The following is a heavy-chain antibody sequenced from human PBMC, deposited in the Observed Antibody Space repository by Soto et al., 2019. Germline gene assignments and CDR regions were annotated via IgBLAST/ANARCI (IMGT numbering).Heavy chain of an antibody. CDR1: GGTFSSYA. V-gene: IGHV1-69*06. CDR2: IIPIFGTA. J-gene: IGHJ4*02. CDR3: ARPLTNYGDFVGPFDY. Sequence: ASVKVSCKASGGTFSSYAISWVRQAPGQGLEWMGGIIPIFGTANYAQKFQGRVTITADKSMSTAYMELSSLRAEDTAVYYCARPLTNYGDFVGPFDYWGQGALVTVSS. D-gene: IGHD4-17*01.